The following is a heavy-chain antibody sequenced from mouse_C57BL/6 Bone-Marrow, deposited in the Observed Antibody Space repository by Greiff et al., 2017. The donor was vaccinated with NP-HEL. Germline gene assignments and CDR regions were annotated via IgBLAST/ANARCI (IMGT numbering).Heavy chain of an antibody. CDR3: ARYYYGSRFAY. Sequence: EVQVVESGGGLVKPGGSLKLSCAASGFTFSSYAMSWVRQTPEKRLEWVATISDGGSYTYYPDNVKGRFTITRDNAKNNLYLQMSHLTSEDTAIYDCARYYYGSRFAYWGQGTLVTVSA. CDR1: GFTFSSYA. V-gene: IGHV5-4*01. CDR2: ISDGGSYT. D-gene: IGHD1-1*01. J-gene: IGHJ3*01.